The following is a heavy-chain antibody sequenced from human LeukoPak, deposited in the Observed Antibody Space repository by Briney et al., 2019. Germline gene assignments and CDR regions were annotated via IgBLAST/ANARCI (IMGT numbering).Heavy chain of an antibody. CDR3: ARGRDFWTGYYVV. J-gene: IGHJ4*02. CDR1: GFTFSSYS. V-gene: IGHV3-21*01. D-gene: IGHD3/OR15-3a*01. Sequence: PGGSLRLSCAASGFTFSSYSMNWVRQAPGKGLEWVSSISSSSSYIYYADSVKGRFTISRDNSKNTLYLQMNSLRAEDTGVYYCARGRDFWTGYYVVWGQGTLVTVSS. CDR2: ISSSSSYI.